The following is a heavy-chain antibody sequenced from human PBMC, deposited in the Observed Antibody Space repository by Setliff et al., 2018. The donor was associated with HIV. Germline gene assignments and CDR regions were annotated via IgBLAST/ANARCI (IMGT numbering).Heavy chain of an antibody. V-gene: IGHV4-61*09. CDR3: ARVGGDSGGFYYYMDV. D-gene: IGHD2-15*01. J-gene: IGHJ6*03. Sequence: SETLSLTCTVSGGSISSGSYYWNWIRQPAGRGLEWIGHIYTSGSTNYNPSLKSRLTISVDTSKNQFSLKLSSVTAADTAVYYCARVGGDSGGFYYYMDVWGKGTTVTVSS. CDR2: IYTSGST. CDR1: GGSISSGSYY.